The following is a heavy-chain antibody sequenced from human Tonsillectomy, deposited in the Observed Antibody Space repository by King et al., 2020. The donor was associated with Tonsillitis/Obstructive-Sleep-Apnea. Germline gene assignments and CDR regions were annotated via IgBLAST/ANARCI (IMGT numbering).Heavy chain of an antibody. CDR3: VSDPDSSVVPNYLDY. CDR2: ISYDGSNK. Sequence: VQLVESGGGVVQPGRSLRLSCEASGFTFSSNAIHWVRQAPGKGLEWVAVISYDGSNKYYADSVKGRFTISRDNSKNRLYLQMNSLRGDDRAVYYCVSDPDSSVVPNYLDYWGQGILVSVSS. V-gene: IGHV3-30*04. CDR1: GFTFSSNA. J-gene: IGHJ4*02. D-gene: IGHD4-23*01.